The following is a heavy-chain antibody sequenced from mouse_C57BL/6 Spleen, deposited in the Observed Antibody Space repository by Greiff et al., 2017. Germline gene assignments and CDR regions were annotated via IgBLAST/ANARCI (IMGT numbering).Heavy chain of an antibody. CDR1: GFTFSDYY. Sequence: EVMLVESGGGLVQPGGSLKLSCAASGFTFSDYYMYWVRQTPEKRLEWVAYISNGGGSTYYPDTVKGRFTISRDNAKNTLYLQMSRLKSEDTAMYYCARQRITTGAMDDWGQGTSVTVSS. CDR2: ISNGGGST. V-gene: IGHV5-12*01. CDR3: ARQRITTGAMDD. D-gene: IGHD1-1*01. J-gene: IGHJ4*01.